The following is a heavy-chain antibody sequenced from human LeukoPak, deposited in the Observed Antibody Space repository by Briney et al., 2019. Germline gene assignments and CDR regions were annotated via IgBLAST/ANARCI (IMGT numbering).Heavy chain of an antibody. CDR2: VNREGTTT. D-gene: IGHD3-9*01. J-gene: IGHJ4*02. CDR1: GFTFNTYW. Sequence: GGSLRLSCAASGFTFNTYWMHWVRQAPGKGLVWVARVNREGTTTTYADSVKGRFTISRDNAKNTLYLQMNNLKAEDTAVYYCARDLDWILFDYWGQGTLVTVSS. V-gene: IGHV3-74*03. CDR3: ARDLDWILFDY.